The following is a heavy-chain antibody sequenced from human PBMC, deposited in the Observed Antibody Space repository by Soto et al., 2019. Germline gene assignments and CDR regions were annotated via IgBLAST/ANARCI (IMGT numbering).Heavy chain of an antibody. CDR2: ISYDGSNK. D-gene: IGHD3-22*01. Sequence: PGGSLRLSCVASGFSFSYYGMHWVRQAPGKGLEWVAVISYDGSNKNYADSVKGRFTISRDNSKNTLYLQMNSLRAEDTAVYYCAKDTYYHDSSGYYVFDYWGQGTLVTVSS. CDR1: GFSFSYYG. V-gene: IGHV3-30*18. J-gene: IGHJ4*02. CDR3: AKDTYYHDSSGYYVFDY.